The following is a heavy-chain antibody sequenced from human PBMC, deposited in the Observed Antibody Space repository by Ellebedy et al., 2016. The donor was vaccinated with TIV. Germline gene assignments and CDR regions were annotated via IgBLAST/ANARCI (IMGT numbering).Heavy chain of an antibody. D-gene: IGHD6-13*01. Sequence: AASVKVSCKASGYTFSNYYMHWVRQAPGQGLEWMGIINPSGGSTSYAQKFQGRVTMTRDTSTSTVYMELSSLRSEDTAVYYCARDSSAAANRGHFDYWGQGTLVTVSS. J-gene: IGHJ4*02. CDR2: INPSGGST. CDR3: ARDSSAAANRGHFDY. CDR1: GYTFSNYY. V-gene: IGHV1-46*01.